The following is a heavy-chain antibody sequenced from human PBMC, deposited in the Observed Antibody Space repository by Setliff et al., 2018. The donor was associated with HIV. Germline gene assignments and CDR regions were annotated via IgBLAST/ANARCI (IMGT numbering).Heavy chain of an antibody. D-gene: IGHD3-10*01. CDR3: ARTIGLLWFGELDS. CDR2: IIPMYGVT. Sequence: GASVKVSCKASGGTFSSYVISWVRQAPGQGPEWMGGIIPMYGVTNYAQKFQGRVTITTDESTSTAYMELSSLRSEDTAVYYCARTIGLLWFGELDSWGQGTPVTVSS. V-gene: IGHV1-69*05. J-gene: IGHJ5*01. CDR1: GGTFSSYV.